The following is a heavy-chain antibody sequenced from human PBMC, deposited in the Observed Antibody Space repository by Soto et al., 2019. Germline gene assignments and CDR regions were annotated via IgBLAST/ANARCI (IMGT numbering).Heavy chain of an antibody. CDR2: IKSKTDGGTT. CDR1: GFTFSNAW. Sequence: PGGSLRLSYAASGFTFSNAWMNWVRQAPGKGLGWVGRIKSKTDGGTTDYAAPVKGRFTISRDDSKNTLYLQMNSLKTEDTAVYYCTTGSSGYGYRTDYWGQGTLVTVSS. J-gene: IGHJ4*02. CDR3: TTGSSGYGYRTDY. V-gene: IGHV3-15*07. D-gene: IGHD5-18*01.